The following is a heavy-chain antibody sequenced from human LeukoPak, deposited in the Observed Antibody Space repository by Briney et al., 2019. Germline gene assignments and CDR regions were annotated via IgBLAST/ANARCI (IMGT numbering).Heavy chain of an antibody. CDR1: AVTFNNYW. Sequence: GESLKISCKGSAVTFNNYWIGWVRQLPGKGLDWMGIIYPGDSETRYSPSFQGQVTMSVDKSINTAYLHWGSLKASDTAIYFCARLSTRLLDHWGQGTRVTVSS. J-gene: IGHJ4*02. CDR2: IYPGDSET. D-gene: IGHD3-3*01. CDR3: ARLSTRLLDH. V-gene: IGHV5-51*01.